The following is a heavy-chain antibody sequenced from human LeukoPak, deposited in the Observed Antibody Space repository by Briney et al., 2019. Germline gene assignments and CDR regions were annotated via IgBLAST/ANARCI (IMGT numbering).Heavy chain of an antibody. V-gene: IGHV1-18*01. J-gene: IGHJ4*02. CDR3: ARARLSTSYYYDSSGYYKGTFDY. CDR1: GYTFTSYG. CDR2: ISAYNGNT. D-gene: IGHD3-22*01. Sequence: GASVKVSFKSSGYTFTSYGISWVRQAPGQGLEWMGWISAYNGNTNYAQKLQGRVTMTTDTSTSTAYMELRSLRSDDTAVYYCARARLSTSYYYDSSGYYKGTFDYWGQGTLVTVSS.